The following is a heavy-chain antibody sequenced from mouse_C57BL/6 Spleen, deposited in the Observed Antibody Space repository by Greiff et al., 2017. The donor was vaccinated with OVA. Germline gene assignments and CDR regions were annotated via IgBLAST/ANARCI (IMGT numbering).Heavy chain of an antibody. Sequence: QVQLQQPGAELVKPGASVKLSCKASGYTFTSYWMHWVKQRPGQGLEWIGIIHPNSGSTNYNEKFKSKATLTVDKSSSTAYMQLSSLTSEDSAVYYCARDGVLFDYWGQGTTLTVSS. D-gene: IGHD2-14*01. CDR1: GYTFTSYW. CDR2: IHPNSGST. CDR3: ARDGVLFDY. J-gene: IGHJ2*01. V-gene: IGHV1-64*01.